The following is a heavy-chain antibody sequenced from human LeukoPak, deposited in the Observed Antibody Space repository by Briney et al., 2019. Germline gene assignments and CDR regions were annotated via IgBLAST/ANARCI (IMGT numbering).Heavy chain of an antibody. CDR2: ISGSGGST. V-gene: IGHV3-23*01. J-gene: IGHJ4*02. D-gene: IGHD3-9*01. Sequence: GGSLRLSCAASGFTFSSYAMSWVRQAPGKGLEWVSAISGSGGSTYYADSVKGRFTISRDNSKNTVYLQMNSLRAEDTAVYYCAKEGDVLRYFDWLLANFDYWGQGTLVTVSS. CDR1: GFTFSSYA. CDR3: AKEGDVLRYFDWLLANFDY.